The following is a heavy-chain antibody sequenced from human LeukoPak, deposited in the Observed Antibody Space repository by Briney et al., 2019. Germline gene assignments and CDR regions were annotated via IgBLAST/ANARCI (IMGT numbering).Heavy chain of an antibody. CDR2: ISDDGSNR. D-gene: IGHD5-18*01. J-gene: IGHJ2*01. CDR3: AKDADTATIIYWYFDL. Sequence: PGGSLRLSCTASGLTLSSFVMHWVRQAPGKGLEWVAVISDDGSNRYYADSVKGRFTISRDNSKNTLYLQMNSLRAEDTAVYYCAKDADTATIIYWYFDLWGRGTLVTVSS. CDR1: GLTLSSFV. V-gene: IGHV3-30*18.